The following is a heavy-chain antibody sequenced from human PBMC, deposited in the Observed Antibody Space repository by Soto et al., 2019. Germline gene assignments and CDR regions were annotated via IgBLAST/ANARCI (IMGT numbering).Heavy chain of an antibody. D-gene: IGHD7-27*01. V-gene: IGHV4-61*03. CDR1: GDSVTSGSYY. Sequence: QVQLQESAPGLVKPSETLSLTCIVSGDSVTSGSYYWTWLRQPPGKGLEWIGYISYTGRTKYNPYLQCRVTISVDTAKNDFSLNLSSVTAADTAVYFCAREWGLLPYYVMNVWGHGTAVNVSS. J-gene: IGHJ6*02. CDR3: AREWGLLPYYVMNV. CDR2: ISYTGRT.